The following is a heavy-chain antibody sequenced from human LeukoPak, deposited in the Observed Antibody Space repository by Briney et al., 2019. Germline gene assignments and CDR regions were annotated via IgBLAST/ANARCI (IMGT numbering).Heavy chain of an antibody. CDR2: IYYSGST. V-gene: IGHV4-39*07. CDR1: GGSISSSSYY. J-gene: IGHJ4*02. Sequence: PSETLSLTCTVSGGSISSSSYYWGWIRQPPGKGLEWIGSIYYSGSTYYNPSLKSRVTISVDTSKNQFSLKLSSVTAADTAVYYCARNGEYWSTTDYWGRGTLVAVSS. D-gene: IGHD5/OR15-5a*01. CDR3: ARNGEYWSTTDY.